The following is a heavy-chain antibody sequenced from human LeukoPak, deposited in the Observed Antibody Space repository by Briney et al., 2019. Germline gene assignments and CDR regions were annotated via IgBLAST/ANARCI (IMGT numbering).Heavy chain of an antibody. J-gene: IGHJ5*02. CDR1: GFTFSSYA. CDR3: AREARVAAAGTHWFDP. V-gene: IGHV3-33*08. Sequence: GGSLRLSCGASGFTFSSYAMSWVRQAPGKGLEWVAVVWFDGSNKNYAESVKGRFTISRDNPKNTLYLQMDSLRAEDTAVYYCAREARVAAAGTHWFDPWGQGTLVTVSS. CDR2: VWFDGSNK. D-gene: IGHD6-13*01.